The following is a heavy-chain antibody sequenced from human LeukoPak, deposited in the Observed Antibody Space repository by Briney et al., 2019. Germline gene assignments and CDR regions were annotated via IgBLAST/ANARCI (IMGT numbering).Heavy chain of an antibody. CDR3: TRSVSAYCSGGSCYGWIYYFDY. CDR1: GFTFSNAW. V-gene: IGHV3-15*01. CDR2: IKSKTDGGTT. Sequence: GGSLRLSCAASGFTFSNAWMSWVRQAPGKGREWVGRIKSKTDGGTTDYAAPVKGRFTISRDDSKNTLYLQMNRLKTEDTAVYYCTRSVSAYCSGGSCYGWIYYFDYWGQGTLVTVSS. D-gene: IGHD2-15*01. J-gene: IGHJ4*02.